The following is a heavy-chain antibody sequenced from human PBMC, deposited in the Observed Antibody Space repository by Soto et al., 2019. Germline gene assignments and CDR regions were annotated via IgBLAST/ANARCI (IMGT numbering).Heavy chain of an antibody. Sequence: EVQLVESGGGLVQPGGSLRLSCAVSGFTFSDHYMDWVRQAPGKGLEWVGRIRNKANSYTTEYAASMKGRFTISRDDSLYLQMNSLYPEDTAVYYCARETYSYDIGVYYLSFGYWGQGSLVTVSA. CDR3: ARETYSYDIGVYYLSFGY. J-gene: IGHJ4*02. V-gene: IGHV3-72*01. CDR1: GFTFSDHY. D-gene: IGHD3-22*01. CDR2: IRNKANSYTT.